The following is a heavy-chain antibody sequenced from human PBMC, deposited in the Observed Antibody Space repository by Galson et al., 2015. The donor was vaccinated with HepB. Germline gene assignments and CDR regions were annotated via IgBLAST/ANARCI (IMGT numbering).Heavy chain of an antibody. D-gene: IGHD3-3*01. J-gene: IGHJ4*02. CDR2: ISTRAGST. CDR3: ARDLPLTIFEVQPFDY. Sequence: SLRLSCAASGFTFTTYAMSWVRQAPGKGLEWVSTISTRAGSTYYADSVKGRFTISRDNSKNTLNLQMNSLRAEDTAVYYCARDLPLTIFEVQPFDYWGQGTLVTVSS. V-gene: IGHV3-23*01. CDR1: GFTFTTYA.